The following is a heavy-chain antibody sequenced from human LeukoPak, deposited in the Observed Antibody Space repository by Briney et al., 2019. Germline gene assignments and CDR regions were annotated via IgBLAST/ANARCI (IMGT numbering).Heavy chain of an antibody. D-gene: IGHD3-3*01. Sequence: KPSETLSLTCTVSGGSISSYYWSWIRQPPGKGLEWIGYIYYSGSTNYNPSLKSRVTISVDTSKNQFSLKLTSVTAADTAAYYCARGVPEYYDFWSGYFYYFDYWGQGTLVTVSS. CDR1: GGSISSYY. V-gene: IGHV4-59*01. J-gene: IGHJ4*02. CDR2: IYYSGST. CDR3: ARGVPEYYDFWSGYFYYFDY.